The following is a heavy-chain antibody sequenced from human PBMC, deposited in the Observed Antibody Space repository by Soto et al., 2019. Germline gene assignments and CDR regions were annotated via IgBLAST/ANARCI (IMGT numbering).Heavy chain of an antibody. J-gene: IGHJ4*02. V-gene: IGHV3-30*03. CDR2: ISYDGSHK. Sequence: QVQLVESGGGVVQPGRSLRLSCAPSGFTFNTYGMHWVRQAPGKGLDWVAVISYDGSHKYYADSVKGRFTISRDNSKNTLYLQQDSLRPEDTAMYYCATVRALGATVGLCDNWGRGNLVTVSS. D-gene: IGHD1-26*01. CDR1: GFTFNTYG. CDR3: ATVRALGATVGLCDN.